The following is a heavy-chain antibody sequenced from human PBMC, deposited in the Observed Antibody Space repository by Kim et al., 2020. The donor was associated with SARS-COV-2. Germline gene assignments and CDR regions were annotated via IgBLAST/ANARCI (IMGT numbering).Heavy chain of an antibody. D-gene: IGHD6-19*01. V-gene: IGHV3-21*01. J-gene: IGHJ4*02. CDR3: ARAYSSGWAYFDY. Sequence: YADSVKGRFTNTRDNAKNSLCLQMNSLRAEDTAVYYCARAYSSGWAYFDYWGQGTLVTVSS.